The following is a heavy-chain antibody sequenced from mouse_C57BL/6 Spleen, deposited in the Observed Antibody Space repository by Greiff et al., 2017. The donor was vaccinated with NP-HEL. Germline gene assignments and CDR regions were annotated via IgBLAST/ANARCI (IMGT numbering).Heavy chain of an antibody. CDR1: GYAFSSYW. CDR3: ARWLLEYFDV. D-gene: IGHD2-3*01. CDR2: IYPGDGDT. J-gene: IGHJ1*03. Sequence: QVHVKQSGAELVKPGASVKISCKASGYAFSSYWMNWVKQRPGKGLEWIGQIYPGDGDTNYNGKFKGKATLTADKSSSTAYMQLSSLTSEDSAVYFCARWLLEYFDVWGTGTTVTVSS. V-gene: IGHV1-80*01.